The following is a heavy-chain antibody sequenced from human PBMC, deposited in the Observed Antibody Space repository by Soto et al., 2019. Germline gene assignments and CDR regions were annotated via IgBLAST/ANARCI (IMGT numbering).Heavy chain of an antibody. CDR1: GFTFSRYS. CDR3: ARGSSNWAYYFDF. Sequence: EVHLVESGGGLVQPGGSLRLSCAASGFTFSRYSLNWVRQAPGKGLEWVSYITSSGTPVYYADSVRGRCTISRDNAKNSLYLQMNSLRDDDTAVYYCARGSSNWAYYFDFWGQGTLVTVSS. D-gene: IGHD6-13*01. J-gene: IGHJ4*02. V-gene: IGHV3-48*02. CDR2: ITSSGTPV.